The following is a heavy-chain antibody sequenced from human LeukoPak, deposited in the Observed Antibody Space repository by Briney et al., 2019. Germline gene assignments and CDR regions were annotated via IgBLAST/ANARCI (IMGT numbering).Heavy chain of an antibody. CDR3: ASSTAVGGYYFDY. V-gene: IGHV3-21*01. CDR1: GFTFSSYS. J-gene: IGHJ4*02. D-gene: IGHD3-16*01. CDR2: ISSSSSYI. Sequence: GGSPRLSCAASGFTFSSYSMNWVRQAPGKGLEWVSSISSSSSYIYYADSVKGRFTISRDNAKNSLYLQMNSLRAEDTAVYYCASSTAVGGYYFDYWGQGTLVTVSS.